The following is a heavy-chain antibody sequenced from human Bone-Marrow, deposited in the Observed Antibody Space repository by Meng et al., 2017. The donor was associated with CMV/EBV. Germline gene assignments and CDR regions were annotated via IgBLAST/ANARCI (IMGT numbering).Heavy chain of an antibody. V-gene: IGHV1-69*10. CDR2: IIPILGIA. CDR1: GGTFSSYA. CDR3: ARLPDTSHYYYYGMDV. J-gene: IGHJ6*02. D-gene: IGHD5-18*01. Sequence: SVKVSCKASGGTFSSYAISWVRQAPGQGLEWMGGIIPILGIANYAQKFQGRVTITADKSTSTAYMELSSLRSEDTAVYYCARLPDTSHYYYYGMDVWGQGTTVTFYS.